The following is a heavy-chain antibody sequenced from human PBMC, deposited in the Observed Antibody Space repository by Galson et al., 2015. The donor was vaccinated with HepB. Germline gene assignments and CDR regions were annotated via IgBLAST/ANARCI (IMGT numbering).Heavy chain of an antibody. CDR2: ISSSSSTI. Sequence: SLRLSCAASGFTFSSYRMNWVRQAPGKGLEWVSYISSSSSTIYYADSVKGRFTISRDNAKNSLYLQMNSLRAEDTAVYYCARRPVVVVTAPLDYWGQGTLVTVSS. D-gene: IGHD2-21*02. V-gene: IGHV3-48*01. CDR3: ARRPVVVVTAPLDY. CDR1: GFTFSSYR. J-gene: IGHJ4*02.